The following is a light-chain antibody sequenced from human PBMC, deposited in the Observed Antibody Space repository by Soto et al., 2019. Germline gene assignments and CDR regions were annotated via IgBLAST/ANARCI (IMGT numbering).Light chain of an antibody. CDR3: SSYTTSNTRQIV. Sequence: QSVLTQPASVSGAPGQSITSSCPGTSSEVVGYNYVSWYQQHPGKAPKFMIYDVSNRPSGVSNRFSGSKSGNTASLTISGLQAEDEADYYCSSYTTSNTRQIVFGTGTKVTV. J-gene: IGLJ1*01. V-gene: IGLV2-14*01. CDR1: SSEVVGYNY. CDR2: DVS.